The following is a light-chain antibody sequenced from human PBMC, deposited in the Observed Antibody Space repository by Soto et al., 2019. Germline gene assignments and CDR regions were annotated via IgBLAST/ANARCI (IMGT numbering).Light chain of an antibody. Sequence: EIVLTQSPGTLSLSPGERATLSCRASQSVSSSYLAWYQQKPAQAPRLLIYDASSRATGIPHRFSGSGSGTDFTLTISRLEPEDSAVYYCHQYGSSRNTFGQGTRLEIK. CDR1: QSVSSSY. CDR2: DAS. J-gene: IGKJ5*01. V-gene: IGKV3-20*01. CDR3: HQYGSSRNT.